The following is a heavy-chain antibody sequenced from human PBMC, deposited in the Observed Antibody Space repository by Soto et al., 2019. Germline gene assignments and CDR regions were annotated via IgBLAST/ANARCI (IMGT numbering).Heavy chain of an antibody. CDR3: ASAEGGGGDCYSIYYYGMCA. J-gene: IGHJ6*01. CDR1: GFTFSVYS. Sequence: GGSLRLSCAASGFTFSVYSMTWVRQAPGKGLEWVSSISSSGSYIYSADSVKGRFTISRDNAKNSLYLQMNSLRVEDTAVYYCASAEGGGGDCYSIYYYGMCAWGQGTTVTVAS. D-gene: IGHD2-21*02. CDR2: ISSSGSYI. V-gene: IGHV3-21*01.